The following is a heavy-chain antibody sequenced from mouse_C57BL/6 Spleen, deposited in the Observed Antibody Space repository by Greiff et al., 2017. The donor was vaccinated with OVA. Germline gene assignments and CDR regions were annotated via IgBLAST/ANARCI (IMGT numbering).Heavy chain of an antibody. V-gene: IGHV1-64*01. CDR2: IHPNSGST. J-gene: IGHJ2*01. CDR3: ARSPDGYYDY. D-gene: IGHD2-3*01. Sequence: VQLQQSGAELVKPGASVKLSCKASGYTFTSYWLHWVKQRPGQGLEWIGMIHPNSGSTNYNEKFKSKATLTVDKSSSTAYMQLSSLTSEDSAVYYCARSPDGYYDYWGQGTTLTDSS. CDR1: GYTFTSYW.